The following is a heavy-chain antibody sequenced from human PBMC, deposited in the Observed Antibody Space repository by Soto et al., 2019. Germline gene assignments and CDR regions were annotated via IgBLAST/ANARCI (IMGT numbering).Heavy chain of an antibody. CDR1: GFSLSTSGVG. J-gene: IGHJ4*02. CDR3: AQTSVFVDEYSGYDFALDFDY. D-gene: IGHD5-12*01. Sequence: SGPTLVNPTQTLTLTCTFSGFSLSTSGVGVGWIRQPPGKALEWLALIYWNDDKRYSPSLKSRLTITKDTSKNQVVLTMTNMDPVDTATYYCAQTSVFVDEYSGYDFALDFDYWGQGTLVTVSS. V-gene: IGHV2-5*01. CDR2: IYWNDDK.